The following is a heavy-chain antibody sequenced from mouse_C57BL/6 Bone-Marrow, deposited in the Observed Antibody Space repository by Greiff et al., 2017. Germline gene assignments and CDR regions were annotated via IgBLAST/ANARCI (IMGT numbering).Heavy chain of an antibody. D-gene: IGHD1-1*01. CDR1: GYTFTSYW. J-gene: IGHJ1*03. CDR3: AREWGITTVVASDWYFDV. CDR2: IDPSDSYT. V-gene: IGHV1-69*01. Sequence: QVQLQQSGAELVMPGASVKLSCKASGYTFTSYWMHWMKQRPGQGLEWIGEIDPSDSYTNYNQKFKGKSTLTVDKSSSTAYMQLSSLTSEDSAVYYCAREWGITTVVASDWYFDVWGTGTTVTVSS.